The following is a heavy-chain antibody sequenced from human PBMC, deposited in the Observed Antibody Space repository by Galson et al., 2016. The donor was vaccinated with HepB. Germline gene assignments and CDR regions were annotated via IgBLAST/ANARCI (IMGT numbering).Heavy chain of an antibody. CDR2: ISAGGGSK. CDR1: GFTFSTYG. D-gene: IGHD2-15*01. J-gene: IGHJ4*02. V-gene: IGHV3-23*01. CDR3: AKDKLTRCGSPADY. Sequence: SLRLSCAASGFTFSTYGMSWARQAPGKGLEWVAGISAGGGSKQYSHLVKGRFTISRDNSKNTVYLQMNSLRADDTALYYCAKDKLTRCGSPADYWGQGTLVTVSS.